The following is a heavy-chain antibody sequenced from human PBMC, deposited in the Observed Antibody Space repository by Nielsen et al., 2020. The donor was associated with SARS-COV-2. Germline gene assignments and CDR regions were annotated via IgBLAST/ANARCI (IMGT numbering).Heavy chain of an antibody. D-gene: IGHD6-13*01. CDR3: ARARVQNPNTAAGRRDYYYYGMDV. V-gene: IGHV1-69*01. J-gene: IGHJ6*02. CDR2: IIPIFGTA. Sequence: WVRQAPGQGLEWMGGIIPIFGTANYAQKFQGRVTITADESTSTAYMELSSLRSEDTAVYYCARARVQNPNTAAGRRDYYYYGMDVWGQGTTVTVSS.